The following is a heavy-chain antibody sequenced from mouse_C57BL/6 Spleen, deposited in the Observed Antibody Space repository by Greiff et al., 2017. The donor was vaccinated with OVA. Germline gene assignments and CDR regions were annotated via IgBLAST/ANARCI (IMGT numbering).Heavy chain of an antibody. J-gene: IGHJ2*01. CDR1: GFTFTDYY. D-gene: IGHD1-1*01. Sequence: EVMLVESGGGLVQPGGSLSLSCAASGFTFTDYYMSWVRQPPGKALEWLGFIRNKANGYTTEYSASVKGRFTISRDNSQSILYLQMNALRAEDSATYYCARSDYYVYFDYWGQGTTLTVSS. CDR2: IRNKANGYTT. V-gene: IGHV7-3*01. CDR3: ARSDYYVYFDY.